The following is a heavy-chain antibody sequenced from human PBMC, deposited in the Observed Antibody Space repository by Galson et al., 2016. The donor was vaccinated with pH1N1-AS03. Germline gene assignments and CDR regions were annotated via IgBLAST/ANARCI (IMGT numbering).Heavy chain of an antibody. CDR1: GGTFSSYA. D-gene: IGHD3-22*01. CDR3: ARDRYYDSAWRDFYESEH. Sequence: SVKVSCKAYGGTFSSYAISWMRQAPGQGPEWVGGIRPISGAATYAQKFQGRLTITADESTYTVYMELSSLTSEDTAVYYCARDRYYDSAWRDFYESEHWGQETLVTVSS. CDR2: IRPISGAA. J-gene: IGHJ4*02. V-gene: IGHV1-69*13.